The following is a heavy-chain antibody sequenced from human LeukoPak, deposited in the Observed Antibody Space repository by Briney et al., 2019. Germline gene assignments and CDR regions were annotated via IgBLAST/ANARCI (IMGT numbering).Heavy chain of an antibody. Sequence: GASVKVSCKASGYTFTSYGISWVRQAPGQGLEWMGWISAYNGNTNYAQKFQGRVTMTRDTSISTAYVELSRLRSDDTAVYYCARFPLYYDILTGPTRGMDVWGQGTTVTV. V-gene: IGHV1-18*01. CDR3: ARFPLYYDILTGPTRGMDV. CDR2: ISAYNGNT. CDR1: GYTFTSYG. J-gene: IGHJ6*02. D-gene: IGHD3-9*01.